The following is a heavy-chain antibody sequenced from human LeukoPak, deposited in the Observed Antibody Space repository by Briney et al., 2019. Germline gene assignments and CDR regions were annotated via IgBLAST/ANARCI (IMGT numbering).Heavy chain of an antibody. D-gene: IGHD4-23*01. Sequence: APVKVSCKASGYTFTSYGISWVRQAPGQRLEWMGWISAYNGNTNYAQKLQGRVTMTTDTSTSTAYMELRSLRSDDTAVYYCARDRGHGGNSLPHLWGQGTLVTVSS. CDR2: ISAYNGNT. J-gene: IGHJ4*02. CDR3: ARDRGHGGNSLPHL. CDR1: GYTFTSYG. V-gene: IGHV1-18*01.